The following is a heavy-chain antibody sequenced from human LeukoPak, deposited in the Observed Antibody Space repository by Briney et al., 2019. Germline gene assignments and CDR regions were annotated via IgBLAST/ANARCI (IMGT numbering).Heavy chain of an antibody. CDR2: FDYSGST. J-gene: IGHJ5*02. Sequence: SETLSLTCTVSGGSISSSYWSWIRQPPGKGLEWIGYFDYSGSTNYNPSLKSRVTISVDTSKNQFSLKLRSVTAADTAVYYCVRQRGRRVWFDPWGQGTLVTVSS. D-gene: IGHD3-10*01. CDR3: VRQRGRRVWFDP. CDR1: GGSISSSY. V-gene: IGHV4-59*08.